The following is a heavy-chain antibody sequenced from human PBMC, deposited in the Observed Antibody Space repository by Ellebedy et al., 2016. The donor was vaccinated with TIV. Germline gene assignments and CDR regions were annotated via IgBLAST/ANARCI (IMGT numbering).Heavy chain of an antibody. J-gene: IGHJ4*02. Sequence: GGSLTLSCAASGFTFSSYSMNWVRQAPGKGLEWVSYISSSSSTIYSADSVKGRFTISRDNANNSLYLQMNSLRDEDTAVYYCATSTVARGSYSDYWGQGTLVTVSS. CDR2: ISSSSSTI. V-gene: IGHV3-48*02. CDR3: ATSTVARGSYSDY. CDR1: GFTFSSYS. D-gene: IGHD3-10*01.